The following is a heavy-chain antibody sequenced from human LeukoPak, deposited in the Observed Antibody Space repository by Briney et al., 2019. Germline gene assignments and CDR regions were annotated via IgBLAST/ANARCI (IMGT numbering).Heavy chain of an antibody. CDR2: IKQDGSEK. D-gene: IGHD3-10*01. CDR1: GFSFNNYR. Sequence: GGSLRLSCVASGFSFNNYRMTWVRQAPGKGLEWVANIKQDGSEKQYVDSVKGRFAISRDNAKNSLYLQMNSLRAEDTAVYYCARDGLLWFGTYGMDVWGQGTTVTVSS. J-gene: IGHJ6*02. CDR3: ARDGLLWFGTYGMDV. V-gene: IGHV3-7*01.